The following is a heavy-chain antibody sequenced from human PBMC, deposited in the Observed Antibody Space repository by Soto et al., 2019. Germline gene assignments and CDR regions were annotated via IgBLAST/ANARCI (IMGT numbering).Heavy chain of an antibody. D-gene: IGHD3-16*01. CDR1: GGSISSSNW. CDR3: ARASGGGVASYYYYYYGMDV. Sequence: PSETLSLTCAVSGGSISSSNWWSWVRQPPGKGLEWIGEIYHSGSTNYNPSLKSRVTISVDKSKNQFSLKLSSVTAADTAVYYCARASGGGVASYYYYYYGMDVWGQGTAVTVS. CDR2: IYHSGST. V-gene: IGHV4-4*02. J-gene: IGHJ6*02.